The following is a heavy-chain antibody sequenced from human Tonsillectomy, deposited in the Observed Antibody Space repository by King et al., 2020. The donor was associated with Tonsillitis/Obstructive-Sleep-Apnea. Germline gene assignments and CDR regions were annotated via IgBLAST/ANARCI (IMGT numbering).Heavy chain of an antibody. CDR2: IYDRGRP. CDR1: GGSISSGSYY. CDR3: ARDREDQGWFDP. J-gene: IGHJ5*02. V-gene: IGHV4-31*03. D-gene: IGHD2-2*01. Sequence: QLQESGPGLVKPSQTLSLTCTVSGGSISSGSYYWSWIRQHPGKGLEWIGYIYDRGRPYYSPSLKSRVTISVDTSKNQFSLKVASVTAADTAVYYCARDREDQGWFDPWGQGTLVTVSS.